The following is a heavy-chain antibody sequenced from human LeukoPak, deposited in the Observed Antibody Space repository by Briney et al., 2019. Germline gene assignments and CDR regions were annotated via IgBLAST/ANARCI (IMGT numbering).Heavy chain of an antibody. Sequence: SETLSLTCTVSGGSISSYYWSWIRQPPGKGLQWIGYIYHSGSTNYNPSLKSRVTISEDTSKNQFSLKLSSVTAADTAVYYCARPYCSSTGCYGNWFDPWGQGALVTVSS. CDR3: ARPYCSSTGCYGNWFDP. J-gene: IGHJ5*02. CDR1: GGSISSYY. CDR2: IYHSGST. V-gene: IGHV4-59*08. D-gene: IGHD2-2*01.